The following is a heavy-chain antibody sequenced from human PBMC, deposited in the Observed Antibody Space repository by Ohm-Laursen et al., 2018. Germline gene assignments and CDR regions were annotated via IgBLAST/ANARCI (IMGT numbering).Heavy chain of an antibody. Sequence: ATVKISCKASGYTFTSYYMHWVRQAPGQGLEWMGIINPSGGSTSYAQKFQGRVTMTRDTSTSTVYMELSSLRSEDTAVYYCACRSSPSGFDYWGQGTLVTVSS. J-gene: IGHJ4*02. D-gene: IGHD6-6*01. CDR1: GYTFTSYY. CDR3: ACRSSPSGFDY. V-gene: IGHV1-46*01. CDR2: INPSGGST.